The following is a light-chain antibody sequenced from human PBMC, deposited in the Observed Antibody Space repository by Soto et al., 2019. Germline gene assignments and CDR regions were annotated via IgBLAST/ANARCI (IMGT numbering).Light chain of an antibody. J-gene: IGKJ1*01. V-gene: IGKV1-16*01. CDR1: QGISTY. CDR3: QQYYRYPWM. CDR2: SAS. Sequence: DIQMTQSPSSLSASVGDRVTITCRASQGISTYLGWYQHKPGKVPKSLIYSASSLQSGVPSRFSTSGSRKEFTLTLSDMQPDDFATYYCQQYYRYPWMFGQGTKVEIK.